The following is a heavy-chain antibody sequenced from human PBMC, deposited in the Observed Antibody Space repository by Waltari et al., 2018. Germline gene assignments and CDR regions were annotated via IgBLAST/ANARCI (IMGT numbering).Heavy chain of an antibody. D-gene: IGHD3-16*02. CDR2: FIPLSGSQ. Sequence: QVQLAQSGAEVTSPGSSVTISCKASGLSIRGYPSSRVRQAPGQGLEWMGGFIPLSGSQIYTQKFQGRLTITADGSTRTTVMELTNLRYEDTAVYFCARGYRYDSSGRFYLDHWGQGTPVIVSS. J-gene: IGHJ4*02. V-gene: IGHV1-69*12. CDR1: GLSIRGYP. CDR3: ARGYRYDSSGRFYLDH.